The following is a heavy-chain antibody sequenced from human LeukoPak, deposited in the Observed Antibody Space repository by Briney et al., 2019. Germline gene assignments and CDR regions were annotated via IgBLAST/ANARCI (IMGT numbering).Heavy chain of an antibody. Sequence: HPGRSLRLSCAASGFTFSSYGMHWVRQAPGKGLEWVAVIWCDGSNKYYADSVKGRFTISRDNSKNTLYLQMNSLRAEDTAVYYCARDAVIAAAGIFYWGQGNLVTVSS. D-gene: IGHD6-13*01. V-gene: IGHV3-33*01. CDR3: ARDAVIAAAGIFY. CDR2: IWCDGSNK. CDR1: GFTFSSYG. J-gene: IGHJ4*02.